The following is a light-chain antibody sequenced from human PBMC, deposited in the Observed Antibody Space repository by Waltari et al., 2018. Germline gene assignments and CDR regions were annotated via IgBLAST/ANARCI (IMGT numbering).Light chain of an antibody. CDR2: DVK. CDR1: RSDVGAYNY. J-gene: IGLJ2*01. Sequence: QSALTQPASVSGSPGQSITISCTGTRSDVGAYNYVSWYQQHPGKAPKVMIYDVKSRPSGVSNRVSGSQSGNTASRTISGLQAEDEADYYCSSYTSSNTLGVFGGGTKLTVL. CDR3: SSYTSSNTLGV. V-gene: IGLV2-14*01.